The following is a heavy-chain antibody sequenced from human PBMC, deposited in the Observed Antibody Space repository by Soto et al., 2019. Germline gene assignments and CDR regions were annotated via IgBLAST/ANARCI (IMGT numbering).Heavy chain of an antibody. D-gene: IGHD2-15*01. Sequence: SETLSLTCTVSGGSISSGDYYWSWIRQPPGKGLEWIGYIYYSGSTYYNPSLKSRVTISVDTSKNQFSLKLSSVTAADTAVYYCARDLDCSGGSCYHRFDPWGQGTLVTVSS. CDR2: IYYSGST. CDR3: ARDLDCSGGSCYHRFDP. CDR1: GGSISSGDYY. J-gene: IGHJ5*02. V-gene: IGHV4-30-4*01.